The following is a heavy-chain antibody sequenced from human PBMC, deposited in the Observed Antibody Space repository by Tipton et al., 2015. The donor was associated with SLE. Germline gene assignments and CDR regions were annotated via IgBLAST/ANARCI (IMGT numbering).Heavy chain of an antibody. CDR3: ARGTENYYPPDAFDV. D-gene: IGHD3-22*01. J-gene: IGHJ3*01. Sequence: DSLKDRFTVSRDNAKNSLFLQMSGLRVEDTAVYYCARGTENYYPPDAFDVWGQGTNVAVSS. V-gene: IGHV3-21*01.